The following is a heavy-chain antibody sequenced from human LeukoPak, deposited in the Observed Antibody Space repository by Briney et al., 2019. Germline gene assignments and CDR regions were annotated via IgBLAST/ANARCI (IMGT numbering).Heavy chain of an antibody. V-gene: IGHV3-23*01. D-gene: IGHD3-10*01. J-gene: IGHJ4*02. CDR3: AKRGDGGSGSLDY. CDR2: ISGRGVTT. Sequence: GGSLRLSCAASGFTFSSYAMSWVRQAPGKGLEWVSVISGRGVTTYYADSVKGRFTISRDNSKNTLYLQMNSLRAEDTAVYYCAKRGDGGSGSLDYWGQGTLVTVSS. CDR1: GFTFSSYA.